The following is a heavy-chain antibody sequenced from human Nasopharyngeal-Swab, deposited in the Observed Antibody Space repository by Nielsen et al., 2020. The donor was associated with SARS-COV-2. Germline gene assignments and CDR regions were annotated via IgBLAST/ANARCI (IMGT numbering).Heavy chain of an antibody. CDR3: AKAPYLRGLDV. D-gene: IGHD2-21*01. V-gene: IGHV3-23*01. CDR1: GFTFSSYA. CDR2: ISGRGDTT. J-gene: IGHJ6*02. Sequence: VVSLRLSCAASGFTFSSYAMSWVRQAPGKGLEWVSIISGRGDTTYYADSVNDRFTISRDNSKNTLYLQMNSLRVEDTAVYYCAKAPYLRGLDVWGQGTTVTVSS.